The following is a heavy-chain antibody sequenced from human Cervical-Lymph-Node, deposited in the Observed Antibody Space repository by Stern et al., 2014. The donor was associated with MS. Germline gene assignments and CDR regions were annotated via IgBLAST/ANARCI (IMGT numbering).Heavy chain of an antibody. D-gene: IGHD2-8*01. Sequence: VQLVESGGAVVQPGRSLRLSCAASGFTFSSYGMHWVPQAPGKGLECVTVISYDVNHKYYAASGKGRFTISRDNSKNTLHLQMNSVTPDDTAIYYCARDYEDTSMLFDHWGQGTLVTVSS. CDR3: ARDYEDTSMLFDH. CDR1: GFTFSSYG. J-gene: IGHJ4*02. V-gene: IGHV3-30*03. CDR2: ISYDVNHK.